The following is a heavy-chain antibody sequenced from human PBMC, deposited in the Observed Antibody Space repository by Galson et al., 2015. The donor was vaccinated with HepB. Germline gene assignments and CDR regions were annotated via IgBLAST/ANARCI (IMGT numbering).Heavy chain of an antibody. CDR3: ARDSADSIRMMDADWYFDL. V-gene: IGHV4-59*01. Sequence: ETLSLTCTVSGGSISSYYWSWIRQPPGKGLEWIGYIYYSGSTNYNPSLQSRVTISVDTSKNQFSLKLSSVTAADTAVYYCARDSADSIRMMDADWYFDLWGRGTLVTVSS. J-gene: IGHJ2*01. D-gene: IGHD3-22*01. CDR2: IYYSGST. CDR1: GGSISSYY.